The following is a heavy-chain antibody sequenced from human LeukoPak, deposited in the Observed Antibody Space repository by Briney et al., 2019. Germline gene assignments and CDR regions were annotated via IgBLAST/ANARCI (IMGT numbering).Heavy chain of an antibody. Sequence: SGTLSLTCAVSGGSISSSNWWSWVRQPPGKGLEWIGEIYHSGSTNYNPSLKSRVTISVDKSKNQFSLKLSSVTAADTAVYYCARVGSSSWYVLFDYWGQATLVTVSS. CDR3: ARVGSSSWYVLFDY. CDR2: IYHSGST. D-gene: IGHD6-13*01. CDR1: GGSISSSNW. J-gene: IGHJ4*02. V-gene: IGHV4-4*02.